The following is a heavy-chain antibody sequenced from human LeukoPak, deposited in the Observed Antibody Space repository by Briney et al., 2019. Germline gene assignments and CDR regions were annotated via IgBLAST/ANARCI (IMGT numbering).Heavy chain of an antibody. J-gene: IGHJ5*02. CDR1: GYSISSGYY. CDR3: ARSGYYYGSGSYRFDP. CDR2: IYHSGST. V-gene: IGHV4-38-2*02. D-gene: IGHD3-10*01. Sequence: PSETLSLTCTVSGYSISSGYYWGWIRQPPGKGLEWIGSIYHSGSTYYNPSLKSRVTISVDTSKNQFSLKLSSVPAADTAVYYCARSGYYYGSGSYRFDPWGQGTLVTVSS.